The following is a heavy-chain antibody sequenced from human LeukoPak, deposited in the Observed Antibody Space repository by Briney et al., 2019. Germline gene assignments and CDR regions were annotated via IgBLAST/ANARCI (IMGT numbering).Heavy chain of an antibody. V-gene: IGHV5-51*01. CDR2: IYPGESDP. Sequence: GESLKISCQGSGYNFTNYWIGWVRQTPGKGLEWMGIIYPGESDPRYSPSFQGQVAISADKSINTAYLRWGSLKAADTAMYYCARLGRYDVLTGPDYWGQGTLVTVSS. CDR3: ARLGRYDVLTGPDY. D-gene: IGHD3-9*01. CDR1: GYNFTNYW. J-gene: IGHJ4*02.